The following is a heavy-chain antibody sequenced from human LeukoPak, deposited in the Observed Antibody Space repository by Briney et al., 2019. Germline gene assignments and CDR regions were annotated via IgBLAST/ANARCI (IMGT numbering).Heavy chain of an antibody. CDR1: GFTFSDYY. CDR3: ALETYSSSWLGY. J-gene: IGHJ4*02. D-gene: IGHD6-13*01. V-gene: IGHV3-11*06. CDR2: ISSSSTYI. Sequence: GGSLRLSCAASGFTFSDYYMSWIRQAPGKGLEWVSSISSSSTYICYADSVKGRFTISRDNTKNSLYLQMNSLRVEDTAIYYCALETYSSSWLGYWGQGTLVTVSS.